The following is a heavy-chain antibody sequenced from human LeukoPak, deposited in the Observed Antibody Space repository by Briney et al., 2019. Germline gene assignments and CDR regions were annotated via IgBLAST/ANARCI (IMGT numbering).Heavy chain of an antibody. CDR3: TTAFELLWFGEEFDC. J-gene: IGHJ4*02. CDR2: IRSKAYGGTT. CDR1: GFTFGDYA. D-gene: IGHD3-10*01. Sequence: PGRSLRLSCTASGFTFGDYAMSWVRQAPGKGLEWVGFIRSKAYGGTTEYAASVKGRFTISRDDPKSIDYIQMNSLKTEDTTVYYCTTAFELLWFGEEFDCWGQGTLVTVSS. V-gene: IGHV3-49*04.